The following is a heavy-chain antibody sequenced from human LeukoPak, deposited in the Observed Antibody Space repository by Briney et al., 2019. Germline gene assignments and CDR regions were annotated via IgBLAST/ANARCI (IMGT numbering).Heavy chain of an antibody. V-gene: IGHV4-59*01. CDR2: IYYSGST. Sequence: SETLSLTCTVSGGSISSYYWSWIRQPPGKGLEWIGYIYYSGSTNYNPSLKSRVTISVDTSKNQFSLKLSSVTAADTAVYYCARADYSSGWNDWFDPWGQGTLVTASS. CDR3: ARADYSSGWNDWFDP. D-gene: IGHD6-19*01. CDR1: GGSISSYY. J-gene: IGHJ5*02.